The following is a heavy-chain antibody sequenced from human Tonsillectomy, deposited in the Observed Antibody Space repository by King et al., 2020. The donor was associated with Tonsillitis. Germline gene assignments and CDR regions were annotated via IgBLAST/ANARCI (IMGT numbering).Heavy chain of an antibody. CDR1: GFTFSSYW. J-gene: IGHJ3*02. CDR3: AGRGYSYGYGAFDI. CDR2: IKQDGSEK. D-gene: IGHD5-18*01. V-gene: IGHV3-7*03. Sequence: VQLVESGGGLVQPGGSLRLSCAASGFTFSSYWMSWVRQAPGKGLEWVANIKQDGSEKYYVDSVKGRFTISRDNAKNSLYQQMNSLRAEDTAVYYCAGRGYSYGYGAFDIWGQGTMVTVSS.